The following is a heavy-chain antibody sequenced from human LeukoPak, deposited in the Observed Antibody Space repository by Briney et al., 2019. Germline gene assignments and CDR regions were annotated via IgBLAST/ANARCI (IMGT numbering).Heavy chain of an antibody. CDR3: ARGHVWFDP. CDR2: IKQDGSEK. CDR1: GFTFSNYG. Sequence: GGSLRLSCAASGFTFSNYGMTWVRQAPAKGLEWVANIKQDGSEKYYVDSVKGRFTISRDNAKYSLYLQMNSIRAEDMAGYYFARGHVWFDPWGQGTLVTVSS. J-gene: IGHJ5*02. V-gene: IGHV3-7*05.